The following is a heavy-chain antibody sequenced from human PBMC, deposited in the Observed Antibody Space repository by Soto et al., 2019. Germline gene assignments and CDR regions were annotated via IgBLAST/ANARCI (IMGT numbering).Heavy chain of an antibody. V-gene: IGHV1-2*02. Sequence: ASVKVSCKASGYTFTGYYMHWVRQAPGQGLEWMGWINPNSGGTNYAQKFQGRVTMTRDTSISTAYMELSRLRSDDTAVYYCARARAVAGTSRFDPWGQGTLVTVSS. CDR3: ARARAVAGTSRFDP. D-gene: IGHD6-19*01. J-gene: IGHJ5*02. CDR1: GYTFTGYY. CDR2: INPNSGGT.